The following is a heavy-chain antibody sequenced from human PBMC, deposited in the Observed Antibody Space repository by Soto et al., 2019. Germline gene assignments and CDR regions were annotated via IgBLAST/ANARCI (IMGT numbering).Heavy chain of an antibody. CDR2: IYYSGST. V-gene: IGHV4-39*01. CDR3: ARHSGKIYYFDY. J-gene: IGHJ4*02. D-gene: IGHD1-26*01. CDR1: GGSISSSSYY. Sequence: QLQLQESGPGLVKPSETLSLTCTVSGGSISSSSYYWGWIRQPPGKGLEWIGSIYYSGSTYYNPSLKSRVTISVDTSKNQFSLKLSSVTAADTAVYYCARHSGKIYYFDYWGQGTLVTVSS.